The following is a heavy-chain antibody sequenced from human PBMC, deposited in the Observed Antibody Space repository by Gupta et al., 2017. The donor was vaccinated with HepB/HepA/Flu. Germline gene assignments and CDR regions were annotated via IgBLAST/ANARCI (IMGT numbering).Heavy chain of an antibody. CDR2: IYTSGST. Sequence: QVQLQESGPALVKPSETLSLTCTVSGGSFSSYYWSWIRQPAGKGLEWIGRIYTSGSTNYNPPLKSRVTMSVDTSKNQFSLKLSSVTAADTAVYYCARLHSSYSRGFDYWGQGTRVTVSS. CDR1: GGSFSSYY. V-gene: IGHV4-4*07. J-gene: IGHJ4*02. CDR3: ARLHSSYSRGFDY. D-gene: IGHD2-15*01.